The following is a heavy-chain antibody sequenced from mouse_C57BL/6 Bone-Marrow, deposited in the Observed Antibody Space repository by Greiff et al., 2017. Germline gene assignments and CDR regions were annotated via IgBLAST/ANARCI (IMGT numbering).Heavy chain of an antibody. D-gene: IGHD2-2*01. CDR3: ARDEDGYAFAY. J-gene: IGHJ3*01. V-gene: IGHV5-6*01. Sequence: EVMLVESGGDLVKPGGSLKPSCAASGFTFSSYGMSWVRQTPDKRLEWVATISSGGSYTYYPDSVKGRFTISRDNAKNTLYLQMSSLKSEDTATDYCARDEDGYAFAYWGQGTLVTVSA. CDR2: ISSGGSYT. CDR1: GFTFSSYG.